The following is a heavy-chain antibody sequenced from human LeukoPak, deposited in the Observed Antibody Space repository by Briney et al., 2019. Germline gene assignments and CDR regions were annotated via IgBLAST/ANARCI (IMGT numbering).Heavy chain of an antibody. V-gene: IGHV3-7*01. D-gene: IGHD5-24*01. CDR2: IKPDGSEK. Sequence: GGSLRLSCAASGFTFSTYWMGWVRQAPGKGLEWVAKIKPDGSEKDHVDSVKGRFTISRDNAKNSLYLQLNSLRAEDTAVYYCAKGPRYLEMAPSYSDDAFDIWGQGTMVTVSS. J-gene: IGHJ3*02. CDR3: AKGPRYLEMAPSYSDDAFDI. CDR1: GFTFSTYW.